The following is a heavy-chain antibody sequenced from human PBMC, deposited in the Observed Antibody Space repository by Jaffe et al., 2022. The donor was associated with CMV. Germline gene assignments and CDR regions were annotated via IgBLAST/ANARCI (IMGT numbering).Heavy chain of an antibody. V-gene: IGHV1-3*01. D-gene: IGHD6-19*01. Sequence: QVQLVQSGAEVKKPGASVKVSCKASGYTFTSYAMHWVRQAPGQRLEWMGWINAGNGNTKYSQKFQGRVTITRDTSASTAYMELSSLRSEDTAVYYCARDSGWYQLARAHFDPWGQGTLVTVSS. J-gene: IGHJ5*02. CDR3: ARDSGWYQLARAHFDP. CDR2: INAGNGNT. CDR1: GYTFTSYA.